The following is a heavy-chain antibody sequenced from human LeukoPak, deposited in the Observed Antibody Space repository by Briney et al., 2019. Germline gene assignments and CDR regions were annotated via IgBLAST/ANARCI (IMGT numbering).Heavy chain of an antibody. CDR2: ISYDGSNK. CDR3: AREGSYFVDY. Sequence: GRSLRLSCAASGFTFSSYGMHWVRQAPGKGLEWVAVISYDGSNKYYAGSVKGRFTISRDNSKNTLYLQMNSLRAEDTAVYYCAREGSYFVDYWGQGTLVTVSS. V-gene: IGHV3-30*03. D-gene: IGHD1-26*01. J-gene: IGHJ4*02. CDR1: GFTFSSYG.